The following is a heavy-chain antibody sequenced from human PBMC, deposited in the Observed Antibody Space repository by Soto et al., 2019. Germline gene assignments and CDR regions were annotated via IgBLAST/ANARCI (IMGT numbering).Heavy chain of an antibody. CDR2: ISGSGGST. D-gene: IGHD2-15*01. V-gene: IGHV3-23*01. CDR3: AKDPSGGYCSGGSCYGMDV. CDR1: GFTFSSYA. J-gene: IGHJ6*02. Sequence: EVQLLESGGGLVQPGGSLRLSCAASGFTFSSYAMSWVRQAPGKGLEWVSAISGSGGSTYYADSVKGRFTISRDNSKNKLYLQMNSLRAEDTAVYYCAKDPSGGYCSGGSCYGMDVWGQGTTVTVSS.